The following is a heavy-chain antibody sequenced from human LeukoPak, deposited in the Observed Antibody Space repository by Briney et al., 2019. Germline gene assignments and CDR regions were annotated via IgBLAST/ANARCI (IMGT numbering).Heavy chain of an antibody. CDR3: ATDEQWLVPRGAFDI. V-gene: IGHV1-18*01. CDR2: ISAYNGNT. CDR1: GYTFTSYG. D-gene: IGHD6-19*01. J-gene: IGHJ3*02. Sequence: ASVKVSCKASGYTFTSYGISWVRLAPGQGLEWMGWISAYNGNTNYAQKLQGRVTMTTDTSTDTAYMELSSLRSEDTAVYYCATDEQWLVPRGAFDIWGQGTVVTVSS.